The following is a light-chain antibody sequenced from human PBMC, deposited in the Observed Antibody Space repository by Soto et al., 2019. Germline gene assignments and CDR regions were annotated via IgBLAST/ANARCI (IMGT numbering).Light chain of an antibody. CDR2: WAY. J-gene: IGKJ1*01. CDR1: QSVLYSSNNKNC. CDR3: QQYCVRAWT. Sequence: DIVMTQSPDSLAVSLGERATINCESSQSVLYSSNNKNCLAWYQQKPGQPPKLLIYWAYIRESGVPDRFSGGGSGTDFTLTISGLQAEDVAVYYCQQYCVRAWTFRQGTKVEIK. V-gene: IGKV4-1*01.